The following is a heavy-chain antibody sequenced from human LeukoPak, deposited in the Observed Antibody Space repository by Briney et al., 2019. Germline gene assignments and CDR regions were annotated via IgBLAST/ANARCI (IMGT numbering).Heavy chain of an antibody. CDR1: GGSISSYY. Sequence: SETLSLTCTVSGGSISSYYWSWIRQPPGKGLEWIGYIYYSGSTNYNPSLKSRVTISVDTSKNQFSLKLSSVTAADTAVYYCARIRGRIQPWWAPHHYGMDVWGQGTTVTVSS. J-gene: IGHJ6*02. V-gene: IGHV4-59*01. D-gene: IGHD5-18*01. CDR2: IYYSGST. CDR3: ARIRGRIQPWWAPHHYGMDV.